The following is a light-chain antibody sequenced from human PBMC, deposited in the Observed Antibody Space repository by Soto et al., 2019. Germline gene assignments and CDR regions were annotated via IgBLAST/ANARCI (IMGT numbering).Light chain of an antibody. J-gene: IGKJ4*01. CDR3: QQRKNWPLT. CDR2: DGS. V-gene: IGKV3-11*01. CDR1: QSISSY. Sequence: EIVLTQSPATLSLSPGERATLSCRASQSISSYLVWYQQKLGQAPRLLVYDGSKRATGIPARFSGSGSGTDFTLTISSLEPEDFAVYYCQQRKNWPLTFGGGTKV.